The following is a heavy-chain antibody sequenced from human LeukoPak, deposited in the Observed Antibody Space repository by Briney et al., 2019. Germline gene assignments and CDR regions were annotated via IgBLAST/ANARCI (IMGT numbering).Heavy chain of an antibody. V-gene: IGHV3-23*01. J-gene: IGHJ4*02. Sequence: PGGSLRLSCAASGLTFSSYAMSWVRQAPGKGLEWVSNISGSGGATYYADSVKGRFTISRDNSKYTLYLQMNGLRAEDTAVYYCVKGGSYSDYYFDYWGQGTLVTVSS. CDR1: GLTFSSYA. CDR3: VKGGSYSDYYFDY. D-gene: IGHD5-12*01. CDR2: ISGSGGAT.